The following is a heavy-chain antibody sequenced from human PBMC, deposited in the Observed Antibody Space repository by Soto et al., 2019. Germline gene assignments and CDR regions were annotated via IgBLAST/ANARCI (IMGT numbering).Heavy chain of an antibody. D-gene: IGHD3-3*01. Sequence: SETLSLTCTVSGGSISSYYWSWIRQPPGKGLEWIGYIYYSGSTNYNPSLKSRVTISVDTSKNQFSLKLSSVTAADTAVYYCARHNDFWTEPRSPYYYYYMDVWGKGTTVTVSS. J-gene: IGHJ6*03. CDR3: ARHNDFWTEPRSPYYYYYMDV. V-gene: IGHV4-59*01. CDR1: GGSISSYY. CDR2: IYYSGST.